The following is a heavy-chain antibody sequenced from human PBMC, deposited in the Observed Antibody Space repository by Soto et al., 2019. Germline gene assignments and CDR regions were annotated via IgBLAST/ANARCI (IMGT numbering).Heavy chain of an antibody. J-gene: IGHJ6*02. V-gene: IGHV3-23*01. CDR1: GFTFSDYA. Sequence: EVQLMESGGGLVQPGGSVRLSCEASGFTFSDYAMTWVRQPPGKGLEWVSAISLRGESSFFADSVKGRFTISRDNSKNTLSLQMNSLRVEDTAVYFCARTPSIYYGSVTYLGDFYYGLDVWGQGTTVTVSS. CDR2: ISLRGESS. CDR3: ARTPSIYYGSVTYLGDFYYGLDV. D-gene: IGHD3-10*01.